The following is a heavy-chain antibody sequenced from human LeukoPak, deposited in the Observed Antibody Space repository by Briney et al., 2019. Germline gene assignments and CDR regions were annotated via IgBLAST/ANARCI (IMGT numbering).Heavy chain of an antibody. V-gene: IGHV3-23*01. CDR3: AKDLTGTTSSYDY. Sequence: GGSLRLTCAASGFTFSSYAMSWVRQAPGKGLEWVSTISGSGGSTYYADSVKGRFTISRDNSKNTLYLQMNSLRAEDTAVYYCAKDLTGTTSSYDYWGQGTLVTVSS. CDR2: ISGSGGST. CDR1: GFTFSSYA. D-gene: IGHD1-1*01. J-gene: IGHJ4*02.